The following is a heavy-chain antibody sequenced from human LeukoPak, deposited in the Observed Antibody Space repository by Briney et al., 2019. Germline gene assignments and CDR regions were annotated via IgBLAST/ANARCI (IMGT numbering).Heavy chain of an antibody. CDR1: GFTFSSYA. Sequence: QSGGSLRLSCAASGFTFSSYAMSWVRQAPGKGLEWVSAISGSGGSTYYADSVKGRFTISRDNSKNSLYLQMDSVRVEDTAVYYCAGGSGWTTTYWGQGTLVTVSS. D-gene: IGHD3-22*01. CDR2: ISGSGGST. V-gene: IGHV3-23*01. CDR3: AGGSGWTTTY. J-gene: IGHJ4*02.